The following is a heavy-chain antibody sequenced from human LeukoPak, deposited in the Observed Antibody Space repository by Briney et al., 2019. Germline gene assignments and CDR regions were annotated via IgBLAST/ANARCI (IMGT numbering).Heavy chain of an antibody. V-gene: IGHV4-31*03. J-gene: IGHJ2*01. CDR3: ARGHSGRWWFFDL. Sequence: SHTLTLLCTVSGASITRNEIYWTWIRRHPARVLEWIGYLYHSGSTYYNPSLKSRFTISLDKSETQSSLNLTSVTVADTAVYYCARGHSGRWWFFDLWGRGTLVTVSS. CDR1: GASITRNEIY. CDR2: LYHSGST. D-gene: IGHD6-25*01.